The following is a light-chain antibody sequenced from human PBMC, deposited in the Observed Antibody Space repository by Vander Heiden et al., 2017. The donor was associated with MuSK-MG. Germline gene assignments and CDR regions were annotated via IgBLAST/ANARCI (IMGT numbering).Light chain of an antibody. J-gene: IGKJ4*01. CDR2: DAS. CDR1: QSVSNY. CDR3: QQRSNWPRGLT. V-gene: IGKV3-11*01. Sequence: EIVLTQSPATLSLSPGERAALSCRVSQSVSNYLAWYQQKPGQAPRLLIYDASNRATGIPARFSGSGSGTDFTLTISSLEPEDFAVYYCQQRSNWPRGLTFGGGTKVEIK.